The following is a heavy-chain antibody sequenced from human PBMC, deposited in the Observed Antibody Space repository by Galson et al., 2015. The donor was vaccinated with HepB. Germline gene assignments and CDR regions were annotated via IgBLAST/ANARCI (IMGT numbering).Heavy chain of an antibody. CDR3: ARAGGNSPFDY. CDR1: GFTVSSNY. V-gene: IGHV3-66*01. CDR2: IYSGGST. D-gene: IGHD4-23*01. J-gene: IGHJ4*02. Sequence: SLRLSCAASGFTVSSNYTSWVRQAPGKGLEWVSVIYSGGSTYYADSVKGRFTISRDNSKNTLYLQMNSLRAEDTAVYYCARAGGNSPFDYWGQGTLVTVSS.